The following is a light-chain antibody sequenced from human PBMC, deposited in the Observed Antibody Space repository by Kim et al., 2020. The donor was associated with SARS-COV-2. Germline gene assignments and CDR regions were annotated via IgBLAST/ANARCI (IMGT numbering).Light chain of an antibody. Sequence: ERATLSCRASQSINIDVVLYQQKSGRAPRLRIYDASMRVSGVPARFSGSGSVIDFALTINGLEPEDFAVYYCQQHATWPPALTFGGGTKVDIK. J-gene: IGKJ4*01. CDR3: QQHATWPPALT. CDR2: DAS. V-gene: IGKV3-11*01. CDR1: QSINID.